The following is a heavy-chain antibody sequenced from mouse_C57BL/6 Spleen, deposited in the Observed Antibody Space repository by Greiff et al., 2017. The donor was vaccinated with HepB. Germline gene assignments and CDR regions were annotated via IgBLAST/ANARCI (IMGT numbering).Heavy chain of an antibody. J-gene: IGHJ1*03. CDR3: ARYGYDSYWYFDV. CDR2: IYPGDGDT. CDR1: GYAFSSSW. D-gene: IGHD2-2*01. V-gene: IGHV1-82*01. Sequence: VQLQQSGPELVKPGASVKISCKASGYAFSSSWMNWVKQRPGKGLEWIGRIYPGDGDTNYNGKFKGKATLTADKSSSTAYMQLSSLTSEDSAVYFCARYGYDSYWYFDVWGTGTTVTVSS.